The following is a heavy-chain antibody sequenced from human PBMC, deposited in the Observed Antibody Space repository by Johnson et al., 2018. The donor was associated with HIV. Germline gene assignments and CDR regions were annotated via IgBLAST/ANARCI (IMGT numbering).Heavy chain of an antibody. V-gene: IGHV3-66*01. CDR2: IYSGGST. J-gene: IGHJ3*02. CDR3: ASTRPRAFDM. Sequence: PGKGLEWVSVIYSGGSTFYADSVKGRFTISRDNSGNTLYLQMDSLRVEDTAVYYCASTRPRAFDMWGQGTMVTVSS.